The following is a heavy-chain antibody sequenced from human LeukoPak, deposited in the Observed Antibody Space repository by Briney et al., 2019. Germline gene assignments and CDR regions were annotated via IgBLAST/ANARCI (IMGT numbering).Heavy chain of an antibody. CDR3: ARALNAHGLDAFDI. CDR1: GGTFSSYT. D-gene: IGHD1-1*01. CDR2: IIPIFGTA. J-gene: IGHJ3*02. Sequence: SVKVSCKASGGTFSSYTISWVRQAPGQGLEWMRGIIPIFGTANYAQKFQGRVTITADKSTSTAYMELSSLRSEDTAVYYCARALNAHGLDAFDIWGQGTMVTVS. V-gene: IGHV1-69*06.